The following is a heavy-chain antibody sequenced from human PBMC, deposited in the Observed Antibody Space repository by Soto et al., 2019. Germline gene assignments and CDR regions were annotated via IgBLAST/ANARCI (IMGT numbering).Heavy chain of an antibody. CDR1: GFTFSSYW. CDR2: IKQDGSEK. Sequence: GGSLRLSCAASGFTFSSYWMSWVRQAPGKGLEWVANIKQDGSEKYYVDSVKGRFTISRDNAKNSLYLQMNSLRAEDTAVYYCARQYYDFWSGDYYFDYWGQGTLVTASS. J-gene: IGHJ4*02. D-gene: IGHD3-3*01. V-gene: IGHV3-7*03. CDR3: ARQYYDFWSGDYYFDY.